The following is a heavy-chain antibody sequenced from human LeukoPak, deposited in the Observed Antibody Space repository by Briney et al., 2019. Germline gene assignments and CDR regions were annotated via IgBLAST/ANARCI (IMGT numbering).Heavy chain of an antibody. D-gene: IGHD2-15*01. CDR1: GFTFNNYW. V-gene: IGHV3-7*01. J-gene: IGHJ4*02. CDR2: IKEDGSEK. Sequence: GGSLRLSCAASGFTFNNYWMSWVRQAPGKGLEWVANIKEDGSEKYYVDSVKGRFTISRDNAKNSLYLQMNSLRAEDTAVYYCASSLGYCTGGTCYGSDYWGQGTLVTVSS. CDR3: ASSLGYCTGGTCYGSDY.